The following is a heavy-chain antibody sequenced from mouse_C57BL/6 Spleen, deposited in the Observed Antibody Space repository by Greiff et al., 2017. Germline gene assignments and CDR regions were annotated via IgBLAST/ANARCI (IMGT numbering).Heavy chain of an antibody. CDR1: GYSFTSYY. CDR3: ARLYYYGSSLYYFDY. Sequence: VQLQQSGPELVKPGASVKISCKASGYSFTSYYIHWVKQRPGQGLEWIGWIYPGSGNTKYNEKFKGKATLTADTSSSTAYMQLSSLTSEDSAVYYCARLYYYGSSLYYFDYGGQGTTLTVSS. V-gene: IGHV1-66*01. J-gene: IGHJ2*01. D-gene: IGHD1-1*01. CDR2: IYPGSGNT.